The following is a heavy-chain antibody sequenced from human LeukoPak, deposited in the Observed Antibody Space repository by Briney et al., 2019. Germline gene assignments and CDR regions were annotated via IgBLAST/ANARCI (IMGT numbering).Heavy chain of an antibody. D-gene: IGHD3-22*01. CDR2: ISWNSVSI. V-gene: IGHV3-9*01. Sequence: GGSLRLSCAASGFTFDDYAMHWVRHAPGKGLEWVSGISWNSVSIDYADSVKGRFTISRDNSKNTLYLQMNSLRAEDTAVYYCAKASAMIVVVSKHFDYWGQGTLVTVSS. CDR3: AKASAMIVVVSKHFDY. CDR1: GFTFDDYA. J-gene: IGHJ4*02.